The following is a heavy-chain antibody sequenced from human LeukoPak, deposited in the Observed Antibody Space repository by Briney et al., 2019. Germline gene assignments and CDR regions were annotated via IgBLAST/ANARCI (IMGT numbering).Heavy chain of an antibody. CDR2: IWYDGSNK. CDR1: GFTFSSYA. V-gene: IGHV3-30*04. Sequence: GGSLRLSCAASGFTFSSYAMHWVRQAPGKGLEWVAVIWYDGSNKYYADSVRGRFTISRDNSKNTLYLQMNSLRAEDTAIYYCARWASYYDSSGCDSWGQGTLVTVSS. J-gene: IGHJ4*02. D-gene: IGHD3-22*01. CDR3: ARWASYYDSSGCDS.